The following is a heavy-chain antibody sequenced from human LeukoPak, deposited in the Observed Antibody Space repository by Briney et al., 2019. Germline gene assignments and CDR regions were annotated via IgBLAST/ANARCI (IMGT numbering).Heavy chain of an antibody. Sequence: PSETLSLTCAVYGGSFSGYYWSWIRQPPGKGLEWIGEINHSGSTNYNPSLKSRVTISVDTSKNQFSLKLSSVTAADTAVYYCARGRRVPAYYYMDVWGKGTTVTVSS. CDR1: GGSFSGYY. D-gene: IGHD2-2*01. CDR3: ARGRRVPAYYYMDV. J-gene: IGHJ6*03. CDR2: INHSGST. V-gene: IGHV4-34*01.